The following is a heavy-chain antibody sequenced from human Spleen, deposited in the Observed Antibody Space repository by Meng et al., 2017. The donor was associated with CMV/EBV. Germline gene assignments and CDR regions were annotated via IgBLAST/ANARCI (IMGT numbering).Heavy chain of an antibody. V-gene: IGHV1-46*01. D-gene: IGHD6-13*01. CDR2: INPSGGST. J-gene: IGHJ5*02. Sequence: ASVKVSCKASGYTFTNYDINWVRQAPGQGLEWMGIINPSGGSTSYAQKFQGRVTMTRDTSTSTVYMELSSLRSEDTAVYYCARARQAAADTTWFDPWGQGTLVTVSS. CDR3: ARARQAAADTTWFDP. CDR1: GYTFTNYD.